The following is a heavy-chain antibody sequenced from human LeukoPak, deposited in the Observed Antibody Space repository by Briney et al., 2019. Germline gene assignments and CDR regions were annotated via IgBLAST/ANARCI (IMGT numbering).Heavy chain of an antibody. CDR3: ARDDGDLNYYYYGMDV. CDR1: GFTFSSYG. V-gene: IGHV3-33*01. Sequence: GGSLRLSCAASGFTFSSYGMHWVRQAPGKGLEWVAVIWYDGSNKYYADSVKGRFTISRDNSKNTLYLQMNSLRAEDTAVYYCARDDGDLNYYYYGMDVWGQGTTVTVSS. J-gene: IGHJ6*02. CDR2: IWYDGSNK. D-gene: IGHD4-17*01.